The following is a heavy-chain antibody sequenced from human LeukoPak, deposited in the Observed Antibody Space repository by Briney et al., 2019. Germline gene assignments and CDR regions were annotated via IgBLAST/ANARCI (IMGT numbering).Heavy chain of an antibody. CDR1: GGSLSSYY. J-gene: IGHJ5*02. Sequence: SETLSLTCTVSGGSLSSYYWSWIRQPPGKGLEWIGYIYYSGSTNYNPSLKSRVTISVDTSKNQFSLKLSSVTAADTAVYYCARSAAGPNWFDPWGQGTLVTVSS. CDR3: ARSAAGPNWFDP. V-gene: IGHV4-59*01. D-gene: IGHD6-13*01. CDR2: IYYSGST.